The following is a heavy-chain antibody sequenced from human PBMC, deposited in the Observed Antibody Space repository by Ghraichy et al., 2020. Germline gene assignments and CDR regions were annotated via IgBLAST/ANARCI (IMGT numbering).Heavy chain of an antibody. Sequence: ASVKVSCKASGHTFTTHDINWVRQAPGQGLEWMGFMTPSGGTGYSQKFQGRVSMTRDTATGTAYMELSSLRSDDTAIYYCPRVHTGHFKQWTVLFACWGQEPWSPSP. CDR1: GHTFTTHD. CDR2: MTPSGGT. V-gene: IGHV1-8*01. J-gene: IGHJ4*01. D-gene: IGHD6-19*01. CDR3: PRVHTGHFKQWTVLFAC.